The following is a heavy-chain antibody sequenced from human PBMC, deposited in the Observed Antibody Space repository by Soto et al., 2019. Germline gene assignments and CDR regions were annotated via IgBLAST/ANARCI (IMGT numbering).Heavy chain of an antibody. Sequence: SETLSLTCAVYGGSLSGYYWSWIRQPPGKGLEWIGEINHSGSTNYNPSLKSRVTISVDTSKNQFSLKLSSVTAADTAVYYCARATYYYDSSGPYGMDVWGQGTTVTVSS. D-gene: IGHD3-22*01. J-gene: IGHJ6*02. V-gene: IGHV4-34*01. CDR3: ARATYYYDSSGPYGMDV. CDR1: GGSLSGYY. CDR2: INHSGST.